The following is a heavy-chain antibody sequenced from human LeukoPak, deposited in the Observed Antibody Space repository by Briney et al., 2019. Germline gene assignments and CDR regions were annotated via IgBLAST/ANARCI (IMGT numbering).Heavy chain of an antibody. CDR3: ARRGARYSSGYYFDY. D-gene: IGHD6-19*01. J-gene: IGHJ4*02. CDR1: GGSFSGYY. Sequence: TSETLSLTCAVYGGSFSGYYWSWIRRPPGKGLEWIGEINHSGSTNYNPSLKSRVTISVDTSKNQFSLKLSSVTAADTAVYYCARRGARYSSGYYFDYWGQGTLVTASS. V-gene: IGHV4-34*01. CDR2: INHSGST.